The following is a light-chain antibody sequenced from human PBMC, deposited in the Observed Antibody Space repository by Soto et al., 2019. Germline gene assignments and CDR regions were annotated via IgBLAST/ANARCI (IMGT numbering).Light chain of an antibody. Sequence: DIHMTQSPSFLSASVGDRVTITCRASQSISNYLHWYQHKPGKAPNLLIYGASNLQSGVPSRFSGSGSGTEFTLTISSLQLEDFATYYCQQSYNSLMYTFGQGTKLEIK. V-gene: IGKV1-39*01. J-gene: IGKJ2*01. CDR2: GAS. CDR1: QSISNY. CDR3: QQSYNSLMYT.